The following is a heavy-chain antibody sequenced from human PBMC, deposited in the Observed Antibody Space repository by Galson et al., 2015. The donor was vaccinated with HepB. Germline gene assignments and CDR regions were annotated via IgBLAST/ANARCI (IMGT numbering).Heavy chain of an antibody. CDR3: ANARGYSYGYSDY. V-gene: IGHV1-69*02. D-gene: IGHD5-18*01. CDR1: GGTFSSYT. Sequence: SVKVSCKASGGTFSSYTISWVRQAPGQGLEWMGRIIPILGIANYAQKFQGRVTITADKSTSTAYMELSSLRSEDTAVYYCANARGYSYGYSDYWGQGTLVTVSS. CDR2: IIPILGIA. J-gene: IGHJ4*02.